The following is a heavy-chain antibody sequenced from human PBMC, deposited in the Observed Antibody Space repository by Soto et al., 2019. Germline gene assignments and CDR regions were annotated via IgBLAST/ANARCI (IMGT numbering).Heavy chain of an antibody. D-gene: IGHD2-8*01. CDR3: AKGGRRVLIPMDV. J-gene: IGHJ6*02. V-gene: IGHV3-23*01. CDR2: IRSSGEST. Sequence: QLLESGGGLVQTGGSLRLSCTASGFTFSNYAMSWVRQAPGKGLEWVSGIRSSGESTYYADSVKGRLTISRNNSKNMLYLQINSLRAEDTAVYYCAKGGRRVLIPMDVWGQGTTVTVSS. CDR1: GFTFSNYA.